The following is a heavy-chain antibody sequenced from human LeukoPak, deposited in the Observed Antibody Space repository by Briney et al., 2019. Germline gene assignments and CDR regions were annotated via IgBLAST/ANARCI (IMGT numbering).Heavy chain of an antibody. V-gene: IGHV4-39*01. D-gene: IGHD3-10*01. CDR3: ARHDSYGSVNWFDP. CDR1: GGSISSSSYY. Sequence: SETLSPTCAVSGGSISSSSYYWGWIRQPPGKGLEWIATIYYSGSTYYNPSLRSRVTISVDTSKNQFSLKLSSVTAADTAVYYCARHDSYGSVNWFDPWGQGTLVTVSS. CDR2: IYYSGST. J-gene: IGHJ5*02.